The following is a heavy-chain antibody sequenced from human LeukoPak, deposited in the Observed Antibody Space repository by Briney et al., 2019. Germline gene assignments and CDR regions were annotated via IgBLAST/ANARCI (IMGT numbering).Heavy chain of an antibody. CDR3: AWDKYYYGSGSYPLDY. D-gene: IGHD3-10*01. CDR2: IYTSGST. CDR1: GGSISSYY. V-gene: IGHV4-4*07. J-gene: IGHJ4*02. Sequence: PSETLSLTCTVSGGSISSYYWSWIRQPAGKGLEWIGRIYTSGSTNYNPSLKSRVTMSVDTSKNQFSLKLSSVTAADTAVYYCAWDKYYYGSGSYPLDYWGQGTLVTVSS.